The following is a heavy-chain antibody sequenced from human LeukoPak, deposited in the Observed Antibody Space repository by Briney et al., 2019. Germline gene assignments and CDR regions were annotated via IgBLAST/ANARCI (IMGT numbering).Heavy chain of an antibody. CDR1: GGSISSGGYY. CDR3: ARDISGYSSSVDAFDI. J-gene: IGHJ3*02. CDR2: IYHSGST. Sequence: SQTLSLTCTVSGGSISSGGYYWSWIRQPPGKGLEWIGYIYHSGSTYYNPSLKSRVTISVDTSKNQFSLKLSSVTAADTAVYYCARDISGYSSSVDAFDIWGQGTMVTVSS. V-gene: IGHV4-30-2*01. D-gene: IGHD6-13*01.